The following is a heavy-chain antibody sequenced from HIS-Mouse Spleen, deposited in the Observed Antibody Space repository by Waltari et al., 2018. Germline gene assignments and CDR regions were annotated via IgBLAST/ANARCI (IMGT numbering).Heavy chain of an antibody. V-gene: IGHV4-34*01. D-gene: IGHD3-22*01. CDR3: AVTYYDSSGYYLWDY. CDR1: GGSFSGYY. Sequence: QVQLQQWGAGLLKPSETLSLTCAVYGGSFSGYYWSWIRQPPGKGLEWIGEINHSGSTNYNPSLKSRVTISVDTSKNQFSLKLSSVTAADTAVYYCAVTYYDSSGYYLWDYWGQGTLVTVSS. J-gene: IGHJ4*02. CDR2: INHSGST.